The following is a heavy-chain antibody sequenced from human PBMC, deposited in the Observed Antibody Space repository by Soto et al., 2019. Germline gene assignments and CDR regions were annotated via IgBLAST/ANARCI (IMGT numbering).Heavy chain of an antibody. CDR1: GYSISSGYY. Sequence: SETLSLTCTVSGYSISSGYYWGWIRQPPGKGLEWIGSIYHSGHTYYNPSLKSRVTISVDTSKNQFSLNLTSVTAADTAVYYCARVLDYSNTTHMFDPWGQGTLVTVSS. CDR2: IYHSGHT. J-gene: IGHJ5*02. V-gene: IGHV4-38-2*02. D-gene: IGHD1-26*01. CDR3: ARVLDYSNTTHMFDP.